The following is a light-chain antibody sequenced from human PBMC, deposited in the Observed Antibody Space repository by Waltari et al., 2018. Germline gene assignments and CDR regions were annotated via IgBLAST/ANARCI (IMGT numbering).Light chain of an antibody. CDR2: ADI. CDR3: QSYDSSLSGPWV. Sequence: SSSNIGSGYDGHWYQQLPGTAPKLLIYADINRPSGVPARFSGSKSGTSASLAITGLQAEDEADYYCQSYDSSLSGPWVFGGGTKLTVL. V-gene: IGLV1-40*01. CDR1: SSNIGSGYD. J-gene: IGLJ3*02.